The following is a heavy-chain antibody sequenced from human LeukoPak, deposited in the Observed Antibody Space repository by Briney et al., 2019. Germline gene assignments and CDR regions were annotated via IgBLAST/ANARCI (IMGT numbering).Heavy chain of an antibody. CDR3: ARRTAYYYGSGSLTRVDAFDI. CDR2: IYTSGST. V-gene: IGHV4-4*07. Sequence: SETLSLTCTVSGGSISSYYWSWIRQPAGKGLEWIGRIYTSGSTNYNPSLKSRVTMSVDTSKNQFSLKLSSVTAADTAVYYCARRTAYYYGSGSLTRVDAFDIWGQGTMVTVSS. J-gene: IGHJ3*02. D-gene: IGHD3-10*01. CDR1: GGSISSYY.